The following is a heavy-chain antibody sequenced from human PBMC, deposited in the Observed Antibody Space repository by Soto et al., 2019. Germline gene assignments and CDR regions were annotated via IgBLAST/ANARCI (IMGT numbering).Heavy chain of an antibody. CDR2: INPNSGST. CDR3: ATVYGVVGSWFDP. Sequence: QVQLVQSGAEVKKPGASVRVSCKASGYTFTGHYIHWVRQAPGQGLEWMGWINPNSGSTTYAQKFQGRVTMTRDTSISTAYMELSSLRSDDTAVFYCATVYGVVGSWFDPWGQGTLVTVSS. J-gene: IGHJ5*02. V-gene: IGHV1-2*02. D-gene: IGHD3-3*01. CDR1: GYTFTGHY.